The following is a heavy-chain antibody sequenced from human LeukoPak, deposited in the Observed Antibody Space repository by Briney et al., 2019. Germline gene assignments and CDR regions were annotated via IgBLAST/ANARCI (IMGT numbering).Heavy chain of an antibody. Sequence: GSLRLSCAASGFTFSSYAMHWVRQAPGKGLEWVAVISYDGSNKYYADSVKGRFTISRDNSKNTLYLQMNSLRAEDTAMYYCARALPGLYGDCRTPFDYWGQGTLVTVSS. J-gene: IGHJ4*02. V-gene: IGHV3-30-3*01. CDR3: ARALPGLYGDCRTPFDY. CDR1: GFTFSSYA. CDR2: ISYDGSNK. D-gene: IGHD4-17*01.